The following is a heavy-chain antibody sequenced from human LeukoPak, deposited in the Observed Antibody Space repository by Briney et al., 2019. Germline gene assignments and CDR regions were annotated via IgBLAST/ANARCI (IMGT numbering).Heavy chain of an antibody. CDR1: GGSFSGYY. CDR3: ARGPGSAYSGYDLHFDY. CDR2: INHSGST. D-gene: IGHD5-12*01. Sequence: SETLSLTCAVYGGSFSGYYWSWIRQPPGKGLEWIGEINHSGSTNYNSSLKSRVTISVDTSKNQFSLKLSSVTAADTAVYYCARGPGSAYSGYDLHFDYWGQGTLVTVSS. V-gene: IGHV4-34*01. J-gene: IGHJ4*02.